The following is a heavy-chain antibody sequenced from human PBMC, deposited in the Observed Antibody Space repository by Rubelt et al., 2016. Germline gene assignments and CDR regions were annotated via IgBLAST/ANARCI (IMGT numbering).Heavy chain of an antibody. Sequence: QVQLQESGPGLVKPSETLSLTCTVSGGSISSYYWSWIRQPPGKGLEWIGYIYYSGSTNYNPSLKSRVTSSVDTSKNQFSLKLSSVTAADTAVYYCARDRPYYYGSGSYIDYWGQGTLVTVSS. D-gene: IGHD3-10*01. CDR1: GGSISSYY. V-gene: IGHV4-59*01. J-gene: IGHJ4*02. CDR3: ARDRPYYYGSGSYIDY. CDR2: IYYSGST.